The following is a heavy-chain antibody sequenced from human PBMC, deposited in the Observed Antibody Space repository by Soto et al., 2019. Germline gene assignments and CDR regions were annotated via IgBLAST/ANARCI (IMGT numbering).Heavy chain of an antibody. CDR1: GFTFSSYG. Sequence: QVQLVESGGGVVQPGRSLRLSCAASGFTFSSYGMHWVRQAPGKGLEWVAVISYDGSNKYYADSVKGRFTISRDNSKNTLYLQMNSLRAEDTAVYYCAKDHVDFLQEYSSPSDLDYWGQGTLVTVSS. V-gene: IGHV3-30*18. CDR3: AKDHVDFLQEYSSPSDLDY. D-gene: IGHD6-6*01. CDR2: ISYDGSNK. J-gene: IGHJ4*02.